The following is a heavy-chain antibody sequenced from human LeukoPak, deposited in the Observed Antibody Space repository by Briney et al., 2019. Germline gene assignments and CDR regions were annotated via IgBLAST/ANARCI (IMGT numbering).Heavy chain of an antibody. D-gene: IGHD3-16*01. CDR2: ISGSGGST. J-gene: IGHJ4*02. V-gene: IGHV3-23*01. Sequence: GGSLRLSCAASGFTFSSYAMSWVRQAPGKGLEWVSAISGSGGSTYYADSVKGRFTISRDNSKNTLYLQMNSLRAEDTAVYYCATVYYDYVWGSPYYFDYWGQGTLVTVSS. CDR1: GFTFSSYA. CDR3: ATVYYDYVWGSPYYFDY.